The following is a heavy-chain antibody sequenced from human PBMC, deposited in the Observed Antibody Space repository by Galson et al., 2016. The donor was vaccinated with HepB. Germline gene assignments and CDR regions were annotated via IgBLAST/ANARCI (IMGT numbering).Heavy chain of an antibody. CDR3: ARRAVWFREPTQAYYYYSMDV. Sequence: SLRLSCAVSGFTFSVAWMSWVRQAPGKGLEWISYISRTSSPIYYANSVKGRFIISRDNAKNSLYLQMTSLRDEDTAVYYCARRAVWFREPTQAYYYYSMDVWGQGTTVTVSS. D-gene: IGHD3-10*01. J-gene: IGHJ6*02. CDR2: ISRTSSPI. V-gene: IGHV3-48*02. CDR1: GFTFSVAW.